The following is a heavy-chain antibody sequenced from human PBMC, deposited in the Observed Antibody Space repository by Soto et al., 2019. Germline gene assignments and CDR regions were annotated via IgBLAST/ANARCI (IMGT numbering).Heavy chain of an antibody. CDR3: ARGLREVDY. CDR1: GFTFSKYS. V-gene: IGHV3-48*04. Sequence: GGSLRLSCAASGFTFSKYSMNWVRQAPGKGLEWVSYYVDSVKGRFTISRDNAKNSLYLQMNSLRAEDTAVYYCARGLREVDYWGQGTLVTVSS. J-gene: IGHJ4*02.